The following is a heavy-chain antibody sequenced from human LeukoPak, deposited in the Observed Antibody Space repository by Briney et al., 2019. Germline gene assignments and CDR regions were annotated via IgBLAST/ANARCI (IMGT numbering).Heavy chain of an antibody. Sequence: SETLSLTCAVYRGSFSGYYWSWIRQPRGKGLEWIGEINHSGSTNYNPSLKSRVTISLDTSKNQFSLKLSSVTAADTAVYYCARGVVRFLEWLPPILPIFDYWGQGTLVTVSS. D-gene: IGHD3-3*01. J-gene: IGHJ4*02. V-gene: IGHV4-34*01. CDR3: ARGVVRFLEWLPPILPIFDY. CDR1: RGSFSGYY. CDR2: INHSGST.